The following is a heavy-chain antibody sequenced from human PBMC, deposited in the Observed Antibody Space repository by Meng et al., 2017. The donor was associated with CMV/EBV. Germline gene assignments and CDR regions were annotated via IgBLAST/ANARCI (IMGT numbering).Heavy chain of an antibody. CDR2: MNPNSGNT. CDR1: GYTFTSYD. V-gene: IGHV1-8*01. J-gene: IGHJ4*02. CDR3: ATYCSSTSCYPKQFDY. Sequence: ASVKVSCKASGYTFTSYDINWVRQATGQGLEWMGWMNPNSGNTGYAQKFQGRVTMTRNTSISTAYMELSSLRSEDTAVYYCATYCSSTSCYPKQFDYWGQGTLVTVSS. D-gene: IGHD2-2*01.